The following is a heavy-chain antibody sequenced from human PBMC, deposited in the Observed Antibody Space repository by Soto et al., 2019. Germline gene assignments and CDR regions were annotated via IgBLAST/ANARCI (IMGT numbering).Heavy chain of an antibody. CDR3: ARQDIVVVPAVMYYFDY. V-gene: IGHV3-7*01. Sequence: PGGSLRLSCAASGFTFSSYWMSWVRQAPGKGLEWVANIKQDGSEKYYVDSVKGRFTISRDNAKNSLYLQMNSLRAEDTAVYYCARQDIVVVPAVMYYFDYWGQGTLVPVSS. D-gene: IGHD2-2*01. J-gene: IGHJ4*02. CDR1: GFTFSSYW. CDR2: IKQDGSEK.